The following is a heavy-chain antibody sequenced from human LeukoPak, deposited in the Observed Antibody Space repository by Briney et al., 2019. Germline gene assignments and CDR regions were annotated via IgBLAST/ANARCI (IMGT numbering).Heavy chain of an antibody. CDR2: INPKSGGT. CDR1: GYTLTGYY. V-gene: IGHV1-2*04. CDR3: ARGRSYSSSFDY. Sequence: GASVKVSCKASGYTLTGYYMHWVRQAPGQGLEGTGWINPKSGGTNYAQKFQGWVTITRDTSISTAYMELSRLRSDDTAVYYCARGRSYSSSFDYWGQGTLVTVSS. J-gene: IGHJ4*02. D-gene: IGHD6-13*01.